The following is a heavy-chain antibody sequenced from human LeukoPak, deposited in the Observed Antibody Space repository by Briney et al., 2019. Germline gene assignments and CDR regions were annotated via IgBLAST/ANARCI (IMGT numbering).Heavy chain of an antibody. Sequence: TGGSLRLSCAASGFTFSSYSMNWVRQAPGKGLEWVSYISSSSSTIYYADSVKGRFTISRDNSKNTLFLQMSSLRAEDTAVYYCARGFSGYYYPFDYWGQGTLVTVSS. D-gene: IGHD3-22*01. CDR2: ISSSSSTI. J-gene: IGHJ4*02. CDR1: GFTFSSYS. V-gene: IGHV3-48*01. CDR3: ARGFSGYYYPFDY.